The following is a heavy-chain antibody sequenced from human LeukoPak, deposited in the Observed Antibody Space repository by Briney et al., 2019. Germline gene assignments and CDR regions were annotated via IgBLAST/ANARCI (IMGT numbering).Heavy chain of an antibody. J-gene: IGHJ5*02. D-gene: IGHD6-25*01. CDR2: IKQGASEK. Sequence: PGESLRLSCAASGFTFSNYWMTWVRQAPGKGLEWVANIKQGASEKYYVDSVKGRFTISRDDAKNSLYLQMNSLRAEDTAVYYCARERREAAGFDPWGQGTLVTVSS. V-gene: IGHV3-7*04. CDR1: GFTFSNYW. CDR3: ARERREAAGFDP.